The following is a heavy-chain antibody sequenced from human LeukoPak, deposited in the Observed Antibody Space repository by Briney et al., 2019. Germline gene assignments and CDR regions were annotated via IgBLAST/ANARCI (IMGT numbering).Heavy chain of an antibody. Sequence: GGSLRLSCAASGFTFSSYEMNWVRQAPGKGLEWVSYISSSGSTIYYADSVKGRFTISRDNAKNSLYLQMNSLRAEDTAVYYCCGSVSYSSYYFDYWGQGTLVTVSS. V-gene: IGHV3-48*03. CDR2: ISSSGSTI. CDR3: CGSVSYSSYYFDY. CDR1: GFTFSSYE. J-gene: IGHJ4*02. D-gene: IGHD5-18*01.